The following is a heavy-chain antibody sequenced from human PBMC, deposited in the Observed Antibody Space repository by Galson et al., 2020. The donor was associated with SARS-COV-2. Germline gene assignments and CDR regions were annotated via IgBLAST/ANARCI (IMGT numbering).Heavy chain of an antibody. Sequence: GESLKISCAASTFTFSDYYMSWIRQAPGKGLEWVSYISSSSSYTNYADSVKGRFTISRDNARNSLYLQMNSLRVEDTAVYYCATFSGSYYFEYWGQGALVTVSS. CDR3: ATFSGSYYFEY. CDR2: ISSSSSYT. V-gene: IGHV3-11*06. CDR1: TFTFSDYY. J-gene: IGHJ4*02. D-gene: IGHD6-19*01.